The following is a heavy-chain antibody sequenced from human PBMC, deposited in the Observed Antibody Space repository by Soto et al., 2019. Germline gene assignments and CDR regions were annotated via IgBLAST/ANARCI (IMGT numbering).Heavy chain of an antibody. CDR1: GYTFTSYG. Sequence: ASVKVSCKASGYTFTSYGISWVRQAPGQGLEWMGWISAYNGNTNYAQKLQGRVTMTTDTSTSTAYMELRSLRSDDTAVYYCAGWSLYDFWSGRGPDADYYYGMDVWGQGTTVTVSS. D-gene: IGHD3-3*01. J-gene: IGHJ6*02. V-gene: IGHV1-18*01. CDR2: ISAYNGNT. CDR3: AGWSLYDFWSGRGPDADYYYGMDV.